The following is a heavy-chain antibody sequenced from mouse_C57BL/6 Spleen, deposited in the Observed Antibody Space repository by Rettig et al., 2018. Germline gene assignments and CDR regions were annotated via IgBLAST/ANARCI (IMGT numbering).Heavy chain of an antibody. Sequence: LKLSCAASGFTFSSYAMSWVRQTPEKRLEWVATISDGGSYTYYPDNVKGRFTISRDNAKNNLYLQMSHLKSEDTAMYYCARETTVVGGRYFDVWGTGTTVTVSS. J-gene: IGHJ1*03. CDR3: ARETTVVGGRYFDV. CDR2: ISDGGSYT. D-gene: IGHD1-1*01. CDR1: GFTFSSYA. V-gene: IGHV5-4*01.